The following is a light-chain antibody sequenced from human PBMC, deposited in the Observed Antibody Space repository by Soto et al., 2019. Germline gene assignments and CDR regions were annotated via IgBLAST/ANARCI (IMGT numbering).Light chain of an antibody. CDR1: QSVSSD. J-gene: IGKJ4*01. CDR2: DAS. CDR3: KQRSNLLT. V-gene: IGKV3-11*01. Sequence: EIVLTRSPATLSLSPGERATLSCRASQSVSSDLAWYQQKPGQAPRLLIDDASNRATGIPARVSGSGSGTDFTLTIFSLEAEDFAVYYCKQRSNLLTFGGGTRVDIK.